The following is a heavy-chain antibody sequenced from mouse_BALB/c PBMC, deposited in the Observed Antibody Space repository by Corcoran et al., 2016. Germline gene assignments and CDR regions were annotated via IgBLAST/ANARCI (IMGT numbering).Heavy chain of an antibody. CDR3: AIAAYGGFAY. CDR1: GYSITSGYY. D-gene: IGHD1-1*02. CDR2: ISYDGSN. Sequence: DVQLQESGPGLVKPSQSLSLTCSVTGYSITSGYYWNWIRQFPGNKLEWMGYISYDGSNKYNPSLKNRISITRDTSKNQFFLKLNSVTTEDTATYCCAIAAYGGFAYWCQGTLVTVSA. J-gene: IGHJ3*01. V-gene: IGHV3-6*02.